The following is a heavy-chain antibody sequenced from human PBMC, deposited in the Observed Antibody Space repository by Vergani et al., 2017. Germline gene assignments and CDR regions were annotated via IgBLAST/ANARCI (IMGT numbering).Heavy chain of an antibody. CDR1: GFTFSNAW. CDR2: IYYSGST. Sequence: VQLVESGGGLVKPGGSLRLSCAASGFTFSNAWMNWVRQPPGKGLEWIGYIYYSGSTYYNPSLKSRVTISVDTSKNQFSLKLSSVTAADTAVYYCAREFYGDSGGWGQGTLVTGSS. CDR3: AREFYGDSGG. D-gene: IGHD4-17*01. V-gene: IGHV4-30-4*08. J-gene: IGHJ4*02.